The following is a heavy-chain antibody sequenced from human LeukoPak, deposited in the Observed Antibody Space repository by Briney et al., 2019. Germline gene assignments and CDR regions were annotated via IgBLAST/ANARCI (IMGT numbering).Heavy chain of an antibody. Sequence: GGSLRLSCVPSGFPFSRYGMHWVRQAPGKGLEWVAVISYDGTNKYYADSVNGRFTISRDNSKNTLYLQMNGLRAEDTAIYYCARDISVAGRDPNWFDPWGQGTLVTVSS. D-gene: IGHD6-19*01. V-gene: IGHV3-30*03. J-gene: IGHJ5*02. CDR2: ISYDGTNK. CDR1: GFPFSRYG. CDR3: ARDISVAGRDPNWFDP.